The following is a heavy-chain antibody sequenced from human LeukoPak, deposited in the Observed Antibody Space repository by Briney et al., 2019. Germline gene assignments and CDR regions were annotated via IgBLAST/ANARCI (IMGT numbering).Heavy chain of an antibody. CDR2: IYYSGST. J-gene: IGHJ4*02. CDR1: GGSISSSSYY. D-gene: IGHD6-19*01. V-gene: IGHV4-39*01. Sequence: SETLSLACTVSGGSISSSSYYWGWIRQPPGKGLEWIGSIYYSGSTYYNPSLKSRVTISVDTSKNQFSLKLSSVTAADTAVYYCARPRWLASYYFDYWGQGTLVTVSS. CDR3: ARPRWLASYYFDY.